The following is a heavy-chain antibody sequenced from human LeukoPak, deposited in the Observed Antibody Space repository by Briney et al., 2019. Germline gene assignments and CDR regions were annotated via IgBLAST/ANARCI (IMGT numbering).Heavy chain of an antibody. V-gene: IGHV4-59*12. CDR3: ASFYSSSWYYFDY. D-gene: IGHD6-13*01. CDR2: IYHSGST. Sequence: SETLSLTCIVSGGSISSYYWSWIRQPPGKGLEWIGEIYHSGSTNYNPSLKSRVTISVDKSKNQFSLKLSSVTAADTAVYYCASFYSSSWYYFDYWGQGTLVTVSS. CDR1: GGSISSYY. J-gene: IGHJ4*02.